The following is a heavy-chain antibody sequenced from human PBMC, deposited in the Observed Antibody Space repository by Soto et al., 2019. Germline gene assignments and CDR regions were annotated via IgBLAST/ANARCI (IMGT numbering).Heavy chain of an antibody. Sequence: QVQLVQSGAEVKKPGSSVKVSCKASGGTFSSYAISWVRQAPGQGLEWMGGIIPIFGTANYAQKVQGRVTITADESTSTAYMELSRLRSEDTAVYYCARMWRGEWAEKCGMDVWGQGTTVTVSS. D-gene: IGHD3-16*01. CDR2: IIPIFGTA. J-gene: IGHJ6*02. CDR1: GGTFSSYA. V-gene: IGHV1-69*01. CDR3: ARMWRGEWAEKCGMDV.